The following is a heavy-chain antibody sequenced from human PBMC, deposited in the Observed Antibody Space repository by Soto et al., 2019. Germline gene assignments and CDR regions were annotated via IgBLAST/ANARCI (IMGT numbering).Heavy chain of an antibody. CDR1: GYTFTTYY. J-gene: IGHJ6*03. Sequence: QLQLVQSGAEVKKPGASVRVSCKASGYTFTTYYMHWVRLAPGQGLEWMGIVNPSGGGTSYAQKFQGRVTMTRDTSTSTVYMELSSLRSEDTAVYYCARDGLVATTYPQYYYYYMDVWGKGTTVTVSS. D-gene: IGHD5-12*01. CDR2: VNPSGGGT. CDR3: ARDGLVATTYPQYYYYYMDV. V-gene: IGHV1-46*03.